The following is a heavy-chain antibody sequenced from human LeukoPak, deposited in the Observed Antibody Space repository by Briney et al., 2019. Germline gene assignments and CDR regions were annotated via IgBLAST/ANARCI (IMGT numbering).Heavy chain of an antibody. CDR1: GFSISGYW. V-gene: IGHV3-74*03. CDR2: IKSDGSST. Sequence: GGSLRLSCAASGFSISGYWMHWVRQPPGKGLVWVSRIKSDGSSTTYADSVKGRFTVSRDNAKNTLCLQMNSLRADDTAVYYCVRSDWFDPWGQGTLVTVSS. CDR3: VRSDWFDP. J-gene: IGHJ5*02.